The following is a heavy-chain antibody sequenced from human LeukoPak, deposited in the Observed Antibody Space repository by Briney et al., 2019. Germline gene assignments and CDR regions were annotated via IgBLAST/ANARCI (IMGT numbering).Heavy chain of an antibody. Sequence: SETLSLTCTVSGGSISSYYWSWIRQPPGKGLEWIGYIYTSGSTNYNPSLRSRVTISVDTSKNQFSLKLSSVTAADTAGYYCARADSSGLHHFGCWGQGTLVTVS. CDR1: GGSISSYY. CDR3: ARADSSGLHHFGC. V-gene: IGHV4-4*09. CDR2: IYTSGST. J-gene: IGHJ4*02. D-gene: IGHD3-22*01.